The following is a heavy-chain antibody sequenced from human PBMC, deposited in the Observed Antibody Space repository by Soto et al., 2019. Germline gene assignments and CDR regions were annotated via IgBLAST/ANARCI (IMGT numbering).Heavy chain of an antibody. V-gene: IGHV4-59*01. CDR1: GGSISSYY. J-gene: IGHJ5*02. CDR3: AKGNWFDP. Sequence: KQSQTLSLTCPVSGGSISSYYWSWIRQPPGKGLEWIGYIYYSGSTNYNPSLKSRVTISVDTSKNQFSLKLSSVTAADTAVYYCAKGNWFDPWGQGTLVTVSS. CDR2: IYYSGST.